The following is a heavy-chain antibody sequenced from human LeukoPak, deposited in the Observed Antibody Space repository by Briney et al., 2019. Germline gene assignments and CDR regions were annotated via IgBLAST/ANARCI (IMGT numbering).Heavy chain of an antibody. CDR1: GYTFTSYD. Sequence: GASVKVSCKASGYTFTSYDINWVRQATGQGLEWMGWMNPNSGNTGYAQKFQGRVTMTRNTSISTAYMELSSLRSEDTAVYYCARAGYYCYYTDVWGKGTTVTVSS. CDR3: ARAGYYCYYTDV. J-gene: IGHJ6*03. V-gene: IGHV1-8*01. CDR2: MNPNSGNT.